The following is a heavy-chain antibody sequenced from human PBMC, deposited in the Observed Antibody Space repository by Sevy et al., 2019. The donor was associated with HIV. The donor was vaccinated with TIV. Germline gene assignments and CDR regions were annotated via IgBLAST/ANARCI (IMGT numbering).Heavy chain of an antibody. J-gene: IGHJ6*02. V-gene: IGHV3-30*04. D-gene: IGHD3-3*01. CDR3: ARDIFGVVSDYYYYGMDV. Sequence: GGSLRLSCAASGFTFSSYAMHWVRQAPGKGLEWVAVISYDGGNKYYADSVKGRFTISRDNSKNTLYLQMNSLRAEDTAVYYCARDIFGVVSDYYYYGMDVWGQGTTVTVSS. CDR2: ISYDGGNK. CDR1: GFTFSSYA.